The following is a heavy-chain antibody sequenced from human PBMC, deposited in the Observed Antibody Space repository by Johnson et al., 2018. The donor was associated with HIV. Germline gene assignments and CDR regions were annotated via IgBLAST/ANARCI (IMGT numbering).Heavy chain of an antibody. CDR3: ARVWGGTGHGAFDI. D-gene: IGHD7-27*01. Sequence: QVLLVESGGGVVQPGRSLRLSCAASGFTFSTYGMHWVRQAPGKGLEWVAVMWYDGSNKHFAESVQGRFTVSRDNSKNILYLEMNSLRTEDTAVYYCARVWGGTGHGAFDIWGQGTMVTVSS. J-gene: IGHJ3*02. CDR2: MWYDGSNK. V-gene: IGHV3-30*19. CDR1: GFTFSTYG.